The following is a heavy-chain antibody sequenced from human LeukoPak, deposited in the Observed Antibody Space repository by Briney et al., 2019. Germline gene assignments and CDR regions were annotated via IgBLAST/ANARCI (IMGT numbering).Heavy chain of an antibody. D-gene: IGHD4-11*01. CDR3: AKGGVDYSNPLDY. CDR1: GFTFSSYA. V-gene: IGHV3-23*01. CDR2: ISGSGGGT. J-gene: IGHJ4*02. Sequence: GGSLRLSCAASGFTFSSYAMSWVRRAPGKGLAWVSAISGSGGGTYYADSVKGRFTISRDNSKNTLYLQMSSLRAEDTAVYYCAKGGVDYSNPLDYWGQGTLVTVSS.